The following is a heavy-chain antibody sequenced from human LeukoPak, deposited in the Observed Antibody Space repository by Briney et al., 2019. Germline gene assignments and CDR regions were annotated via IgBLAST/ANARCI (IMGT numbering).Heavy chain of an antibody. V-gene: IGHV1-69*13. D-gene: IGHD6-6*01. CDR1: GGTFSSYA. Sequence: SVTVSCKASGGTFSSYAISWVRQAPGQGLEWMGGIIPIFGTANYAQKFQGRVTITADESTSTAYMELSSLRSEDTTVYYCARDLSIADSNWGQGTLVTVSS. CDR3: ARDLSIADSN. J-gene: IGHJ4*02. CDR2: IIPIFGTA.